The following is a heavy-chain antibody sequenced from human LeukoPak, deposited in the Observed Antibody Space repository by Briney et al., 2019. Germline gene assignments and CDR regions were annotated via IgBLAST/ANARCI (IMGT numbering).Heavy chain of an antibody. J-gene: IGHJ1*01. D-gene: IGHD6-19*01. CDR2: IDPSDSYT. V-gene: IGHV5-10-1*01. Sequence: GESLKISCKGSGYSFTSYWISWVRQMPGKGLEWMGRIDPSDSYTNYSPSFQGHVTISADKSISTAYLHWSSLKAAETAMYYWGGAGREVAGNAEYFQHWGQGTLVTVSS. CDR3: GGAGREVAGNAEYFQH. CDR1: GYSFTSYW.